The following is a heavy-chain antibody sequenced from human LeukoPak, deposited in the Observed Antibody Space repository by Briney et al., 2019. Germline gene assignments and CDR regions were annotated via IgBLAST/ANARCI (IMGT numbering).Heavy chain of an antibody. CDR3: ARDLSPRAFYGDYNLDAFDI. CDR1: GGSISSYY. J-gene: IGHJ3*02. CDR2: IYTSGST. V-gene: IGHV4-4*07. D-gene: IGHD4-17*01. Sequence: SETLSLTCTVSGGSISSYYWSWIRQPAGKGLEWIGRIYTSGSTNYNPSLKSRVTISVDTSKNQFSLKLSSVTAADTAVYYCARDLSPRAFYGDYNLDAFDIWGQGTMVTVSS.